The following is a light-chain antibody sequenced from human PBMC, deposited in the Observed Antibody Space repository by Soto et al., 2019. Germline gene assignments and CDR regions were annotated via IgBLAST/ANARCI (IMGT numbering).Light chain of an antibody. CDR2: RNN. CDR1: SSNIGNNY. CDR3: AAWDDSLSGFYV. J-gene: IGLJ1*01. Sequence: QSVLTQPPSASGTPGQRVTISCSGSSSNIGNNYVHWYQQLPGTAPKLLIYRNNQRPSGVPDRFSGSKSGTSASLAISGLRSEDEADYYCAAWDDSLSGFYVFGTGTKVTVL. V-gene: IGLV1-47*01.